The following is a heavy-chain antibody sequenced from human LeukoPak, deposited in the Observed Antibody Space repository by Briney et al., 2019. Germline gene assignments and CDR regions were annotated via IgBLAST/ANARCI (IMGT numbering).Heavy chain of an antibody. CDR1: GFTFSDYY. D-gene: IGHD3-22*01. CDR2: ISSSGTTI. V-gene: IGHV3-11*01. CDR3: ARHGGDYEDYFDY. J-gene: IGHJ4*02. Sequence: GGSLRLSCAASGFTFSDYYMSWIRQALGKGLEWVSYISSSGTTIYYTDSVKGRFTISRDNAKNSLSLQINSLRAEDTAIYYCARHGGDYEDYFDYWGQGTLVTVSS.